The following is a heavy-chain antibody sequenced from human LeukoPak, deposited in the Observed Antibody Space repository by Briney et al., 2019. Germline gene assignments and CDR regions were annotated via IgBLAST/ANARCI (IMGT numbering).Heavy chain of an antibody. J-gene: IGHJ5*02. V-gene: IGHV4-59*01. CDR2: IYCSGST. CDR3: ARGVAVAAEIRSFDP. D-gene: IGHD6-19*01. Sequence: PSETLSLTCTVSGGSISSYYWSWIRQPPGKGLEWIGYIYCSGSTNYNPSPKSRVTISVDTSKNQFSLKLSSVTAADTAVYYCARGVAVAAEIRSFDPWGQGTLVTVSS. CDR1: GGSISSYY.